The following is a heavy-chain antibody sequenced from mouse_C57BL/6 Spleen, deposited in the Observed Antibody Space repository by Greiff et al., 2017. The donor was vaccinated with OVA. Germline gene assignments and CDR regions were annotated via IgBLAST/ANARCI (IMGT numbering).Heavy chain of an antibody. D-gene: IGHD2-3*01. Sequence: DVKLVESEGGLVQPGSSMKLSCTASGFTFSDYYMAWVRQVPEKGLEWVANINYDGSSTYYLDSLKSRFIISRDNAKNILYLQMSSLKSEDTATYYCARYYDGYFDYWGQGTTLTVSS. V-gene: IGHV5-16*01. CDR3: ARYYDGYFDY. CDR2: INYDGSST. CDR1: GFTFSDYY. J-gene: IGHJ2*01.